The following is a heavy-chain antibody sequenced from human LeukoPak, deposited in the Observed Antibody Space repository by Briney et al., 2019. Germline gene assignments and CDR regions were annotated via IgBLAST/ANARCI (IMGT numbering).Heavy chain of an antibody. D-gene: IGHD3-10*01. CDR3: ARDVYGSGSF. V-gene: IGHV3-23*01. CDR1: GFTFSTYA. Sequence: GGSLRLSCAASGFTFSTYAVNWVRQAPGKGLEWVSAITGSGGATYYADSVKGRFTISRDNSKNTLYLQMNSLRAEDTALYHCARDVYGSGSFWGQGTTVTVSS. CDR2: ITGSGGAT. J-gene: IGHJ6*02.